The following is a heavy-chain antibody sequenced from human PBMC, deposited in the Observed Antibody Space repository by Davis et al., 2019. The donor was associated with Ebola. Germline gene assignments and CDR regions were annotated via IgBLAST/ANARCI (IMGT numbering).Heavy chain of an antibody. CDR1: GGSISSYY. CDR2: IYYSGST. Sequence: MPSETLSLTCTVPGGSISSYYWSWIRQPPGKGLEWIGYIYYSGSTNYNPSLKSRVTISVDTSKNQFSLKLSSVTAADTAVYYCARGRRYSYGPPRYWGQGTLVTVSS. V-gene: IGHV4-59*12. D-gene: IGHD5-18*01. CDR3: ARGRRYSYGPPRY. J-gene: IGHJ4*02.